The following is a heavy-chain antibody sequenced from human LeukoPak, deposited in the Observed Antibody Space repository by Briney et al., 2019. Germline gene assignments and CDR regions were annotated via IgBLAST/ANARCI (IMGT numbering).Heavy chain of an antibody. CDR1: GFTFSSYA. Sequence: GGSLRLSCAASGFTFSSYAMHWVRQAPGKGLEWVSAISGSGGSTYYADSVKGRFTISRDNSKNTLYLQMNSLRAEDTAVYYCAKELRSQQLVRDYDAFDIWGQGTMVTVSS. J-gene: IGHJ3*02. CDR2: ISGSGGST. D-gene: IGHD6-13*01. V-gene: IGHV3-23*01. CDR3: AKELRSQQLVRDYDAFDI.